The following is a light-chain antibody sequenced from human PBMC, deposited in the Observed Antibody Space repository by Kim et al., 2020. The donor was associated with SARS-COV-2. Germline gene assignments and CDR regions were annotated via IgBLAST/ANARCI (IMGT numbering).Light chain of an antibody. CDR3: QQRSNWPT. CDR1: HSGSSY. V-gene: IGKV3-11*01. J-gene: IGKJ4*01. CDR2: DAS. Sequence: SLPPGERAPRSCRASHSGSSYLAWYQQKPGQAPRLLIYDASNRATGIPARFSGSGSGTDFTLTISSLEPEVFAVYYCQQRSNWPTFGGGTKVDIK.